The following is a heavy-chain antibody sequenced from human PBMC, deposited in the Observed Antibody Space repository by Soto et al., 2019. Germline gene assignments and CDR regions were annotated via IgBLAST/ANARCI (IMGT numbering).Heavy chain of an antibody. J-gene: IGHJ4*02. D-gene: IGHD6-19*01. CDR1: GFNFYGHN. CDR3: AKDDSGSIDY. CDR2: ITSDSTKT. V-gene: IGHV3-43*01. Sequence: GGSLRLSCAVSGFNFYGHNMHWVRQAPEKGLEWVSSITSDSTKTCYADSVKGRFTISRDNSKNSLFLQMNSLRTEDTALYYCAKDDSGSIDYWGLGTLVTVSS.